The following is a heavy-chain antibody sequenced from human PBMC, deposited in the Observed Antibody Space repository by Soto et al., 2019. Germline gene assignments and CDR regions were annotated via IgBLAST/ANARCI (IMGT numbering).Heavy chain of an antibody. D-gene: IGHD3-3*01. J-gene: IGHJ6*02. CDR1: GGTFSTNA. CDR2: IIPIFGAA. V-gene: IGHV1-69*13. CDR3: ASSELRFLEPSYGMDV. Sequence: SVKVSCKASGGTFSTNAFSWVRQAPGQGLEWMGGIIPIFGAANYAQKFQGRVTITADESTTTASMDLSSLTSEDTAIYYCASSELRFLEPSYGMDVWGQGTTVTVSS.